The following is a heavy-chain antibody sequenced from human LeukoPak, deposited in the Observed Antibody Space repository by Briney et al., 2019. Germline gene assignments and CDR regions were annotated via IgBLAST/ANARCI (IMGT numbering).Heavy chain of an antibody. D-gene: IGHD3-3*01. CDR3: ARGYVMYYDFWSGQHHTLDY. Sequence: PSETLSLTCTVSGGSISSSSYYWGWIRQPPGKGLEWIGSIYYSGSTYYNPSLKSRVTISVDTSKNQFSLKLSSVTAADTAVYYCARGYVMYYDFWSGQHHTLDYWGQGTLVTVSS. CDR1: GGSISSSSYY. V-gene: IGHV4-39*01. J-gene: IGHJ4*02. CDR2: IYYSGST.